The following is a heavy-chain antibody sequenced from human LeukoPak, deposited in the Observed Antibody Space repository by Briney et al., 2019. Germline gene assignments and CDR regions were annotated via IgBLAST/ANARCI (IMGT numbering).Heavy chain of an antibody. CDR1: GFTFDDYG. V-gene: IGHV3-20*04. CDR3: ARELAASYYYYGMDV. J-gene: IGHJ6*02. D-gene: IGHD6-13*01. Sequence: GGSLRLSCAASGFTFDDYGMSWVRQAPGKGLEWVSGINWNGGSTGYADSVKGRFTISRDNAKNSLYLQMNSLRAEDTAVYYCARELAASYYYYGMDVWGQGTTVTVSS. CDR2: INWNGGST.